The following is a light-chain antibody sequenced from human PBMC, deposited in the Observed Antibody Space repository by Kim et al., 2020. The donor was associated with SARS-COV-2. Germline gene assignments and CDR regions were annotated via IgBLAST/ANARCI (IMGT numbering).Light chain of an antibody. CDR1: SSNIGSNT. Sequence: ELTQPPSASGTPGQRVTISCSGSSSNIGSNTVNWYHQLPGTAPKLLIYTNNQRSSGVPDRFSGSKSGTSASLAISGLQSEDEGDYYCLAWDDRLNGWVFGGGTQLTVL. J-gene: IGLJ3*02. CDR2: TNN. V-gene: IGLV1-44*01. CDR3: LAWDDRLNGWV.